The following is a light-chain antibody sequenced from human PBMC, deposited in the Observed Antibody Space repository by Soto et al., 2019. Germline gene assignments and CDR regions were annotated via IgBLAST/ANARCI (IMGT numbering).Light chain of an antibody. CDR2: AAS. CDR1: QGISSF. V-gene: IGKV1-9*01. CDR3: QQLSGYPWT. Sequence: DIQLTQSPSFLSASIGDRVTFTCRASQGISSFLAWYQHTPGKAPKPLIYAASTLQSGVPSRFSGSGSGREFTLTINSLQPEDFATYYCQQLSGYPWTFGQGTKVEIK. J-gene: IGKJ1*01.